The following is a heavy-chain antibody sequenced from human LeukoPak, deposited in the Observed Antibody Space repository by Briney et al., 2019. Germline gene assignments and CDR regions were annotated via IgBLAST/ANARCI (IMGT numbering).Heavy chain of an antibody. D-gene: IGHD3-3*01. CDR3: AKEYHPLRFLEWSPFDFDY. CDR2: IRYDGSNK. V-gene: IGHV3-30*02. CDR1: GFTFSSYG. J-gene: IGHJ4*02. Sequence: GGSLRLSCAASGFTFSSYGMHWVRQAPGKGLEWVAFIRYDGSNKYYADSVKGRFTISRDNSKNTLYLQMNSLRAEDTAVYYCAKEYHPLRFLEWSPFDFDYWGQGTLVTVSS.